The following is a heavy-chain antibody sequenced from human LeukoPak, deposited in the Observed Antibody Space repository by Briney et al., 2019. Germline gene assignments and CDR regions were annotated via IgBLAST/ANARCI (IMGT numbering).Heavy chain of an antibody. V-gene: IGHV3-53*01. J-gene: IGHJ4*02. D-gene: IGHD5-18*01. CDR2: IYSGGST. CDR3: ARYHTALNY. CDR1: GFSVSSDY. Sequence: QSGGSLRLSCAASGFSVSSDYMTWVRQAPGKGLEWVSVIYSGGSTYYADSVKGRFTISRHNSKNTLYLQMNNVRVEDTAVYFCARYHTALNYWGQGTLVTASS.